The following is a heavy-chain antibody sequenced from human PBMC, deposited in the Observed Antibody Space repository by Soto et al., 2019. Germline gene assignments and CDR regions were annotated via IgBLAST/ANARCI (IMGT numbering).Heavy chain of an antibody. D-gene: IGHD2-2*01. J-gene: IGHJ5*02. CDR2: ISGSGGST. CDR3: AKDYCSSTSCYEANWFDP. V-gene: IGHV3-23*01. CDR1: GFTFSSYA. Sequence: SLRLSCAASGFTFSSYAMSWVRQAPGKGLEWVSAISGSGGSTYYADSVKGRFTISRDNSKNTLYLQMNSLRAEDTAVYYCAKDYCSSTSCYEANWFDPWGQGTLVTVSS.